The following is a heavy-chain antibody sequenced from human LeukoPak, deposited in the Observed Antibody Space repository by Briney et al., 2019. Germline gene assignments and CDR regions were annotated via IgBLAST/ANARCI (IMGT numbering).Heavy chain of an antibody. CDR3: ARLAAAFGAFDI. D-gene: IGHD6-13*01. V-gene: IGHV6-1*01. CDR1: GDSVSSNSAV. CDR2: TYYWSKRYN. Sequence: SPTLSLTCAISGDSVSSNSAVWNWIRQSPSRGLEWLGTTYYWSKRYNDYAVSVKSRITIKPDTSQSQFSLQLNSVTPDDSAVYYCARLAAAFGAFDIWGQGTMVTVSS. J-gene: IGHJ3*02.